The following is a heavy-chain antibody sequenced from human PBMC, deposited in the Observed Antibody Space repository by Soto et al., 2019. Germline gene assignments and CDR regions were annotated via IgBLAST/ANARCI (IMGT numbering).Heavy chain of an antibody. Sequence: QMQMQESGPGLVKPSETLSLTCTVSGVSIVSSSWYWDWIRQPPGKGLEWIGSIYYSGSTHYNPSLRRTGNKSADTSTNQFSLKLSTVTAADTAVYYSAKRVTMVRGILITWFDPWGHGTLVTVSS. CDR2: IYYSGST. CDR1: GVSIVSSSWY. V-gene: IGHV4-39*01. D-gene: IGHD3-10*01. CDR3: AKRVTMVRGILITWFDP. J-gene: IGHJ5*02.